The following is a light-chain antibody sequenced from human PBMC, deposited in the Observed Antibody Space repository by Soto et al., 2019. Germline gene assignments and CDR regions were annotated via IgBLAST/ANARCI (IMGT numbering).Light chain of an antibody. V-gene: IGKV3-15*01. CDR3: QQYNNWPRT. Sequence: EIVMTQSPGTLSVSPGERATLSCRASQSVSSNLAWYQQKPGQAPSLLIYGASTRATGIPARFSGSGSGTEFALTISSLQSEDFAVYYCQQYNNWPRTFGQGTNVEIK. CDR2: GAS. CDR1: QSVSSN. J-gene: IGKJ1*01.